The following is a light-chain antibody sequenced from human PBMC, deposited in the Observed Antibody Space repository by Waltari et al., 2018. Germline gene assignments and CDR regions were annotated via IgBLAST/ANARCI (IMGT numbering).Light chain of an antibody. CDR2: YDS. V-gene: IGLV3-21*04. Sequence: SYVLTQPPSVSVAPGKTARITCGGNNIGSKSVHWYQQKPGQAPVLVIYYDSDRPSGIPERVSGSNSGNTATLTISRVEAGDEADYYCQVWDSSSDHPGVFGRGTKLTVL. J-gene: IGLJ2*01. CDR1: NIGSKS. CDR3: QVWDSSSDHPGV.